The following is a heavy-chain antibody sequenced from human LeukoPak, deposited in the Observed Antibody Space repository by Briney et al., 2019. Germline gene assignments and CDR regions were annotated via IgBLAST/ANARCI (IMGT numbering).Heavy chain of an antibody. CDR1: GFTFNDYA. D-gene: IGHD6-19*01. Sequence: GGSLRLSCAASGFTFNDYAMHWVRQAPGKGLEWVAGISWSGGSIYYAGSVKGRFTISRDNAKNSLSLQMNSLRAEDTALYYCSKDSEDDSGGGAFDVGGQGPMAAASS. V-gene: IGHV3-9*01. CDR3: SKDSEDDSGGGAFDV. CDR2: ISWSGGSI. J-gene: IGHJ3*01.